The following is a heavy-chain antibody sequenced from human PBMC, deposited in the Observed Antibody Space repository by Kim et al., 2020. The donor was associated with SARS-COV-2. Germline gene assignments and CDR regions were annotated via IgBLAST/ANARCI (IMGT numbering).Heavy chain of an antibody. Sequence: GGSLRLSCAASGFTFDDYAMHWVRQAPGKGLEWVSGISWNSGSIGYADSVKGRFTISRDNAKNSLYLQMNSLRAEDTALYYCAKDAYCSGGSCYSGYYYYVMDVWGQGTTVTVSS. CDR3: AKDAYCSGGSCYSGYYYYVMDV. J-gene: IGHJ6*02. CDR1: GFTFDDYA. CDR2: ISWNSGSI. V-gene: IGHV3-9*01. D-gene: IGHD2-15*01.